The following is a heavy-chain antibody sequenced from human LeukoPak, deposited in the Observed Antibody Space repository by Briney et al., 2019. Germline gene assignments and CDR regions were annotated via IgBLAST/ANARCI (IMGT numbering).Heavy chain of an antibody. D-gene: IGHD1-1*01. V-gene: IGHV3-21*01. CDR2: ISSSSSYI. CDR3: AREEGLEEGYYFDY. CDR1: GFTFSSYS. Sequence: PGGSLRLSCAASGFTFSSYSMNWVRQAPGKGLEWVSSISSSSSYIYCADSVKGRFTISRDNAKNSLYLQMNSLRAEDTAVYYCAREEGLEEGYYFDYWGQGTLVTVSS. J-gene: IGHJ4*02.